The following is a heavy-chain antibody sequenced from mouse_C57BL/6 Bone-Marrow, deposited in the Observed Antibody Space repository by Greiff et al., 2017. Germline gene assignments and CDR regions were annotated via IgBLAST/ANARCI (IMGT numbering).Heavy chain of an antibody. D-gene: IGHD1-1*01. V-gene: IGHV1-5*01. Sequence: EVQLQQSGTVLARPGASVKMSCKTSGYTFTSYWMHWVQQRPGQGLEWIGAIYPGNSDTSYNQKFKGKAKLTAVTSASTAYMELSSLTNEDSAVYYCTTYYYGSSNFDYWGQGTTLTVSS. CDR1: GYTFTSYW. CDR2: IYPGNSDT. J-gene: IGHJ2*01. CDR3: TTYYYGSSNFDY.